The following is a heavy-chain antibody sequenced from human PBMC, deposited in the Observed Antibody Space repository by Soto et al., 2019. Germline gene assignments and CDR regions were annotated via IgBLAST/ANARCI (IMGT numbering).Heavy chain of an antibody. CDR3: STRAYDTNGYYRFDP. J-gene: IGHJ5*01. V-gene: IGHV4-34*01. CDR1: VGSFSGHS. D-gene: IGHD3-22*01. Sequence: SETLSLTCAVYVGSFSGHSWTWIRQSPGKGLEWIGDINHSGRVNYSPSLKSRVTISLDTSKNQFSLTLSAVTAADTAMYYCSTRAYDTNGYYRFDPWGQGTLVTVSS. CDR2: INHSGRV.